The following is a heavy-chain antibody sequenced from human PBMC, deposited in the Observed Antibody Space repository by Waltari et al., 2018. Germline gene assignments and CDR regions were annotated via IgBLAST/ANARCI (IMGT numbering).Heavy chain of an antibody. D-gene: IGHD4-17*01. V-gene: IGHV4-59*01. CDR1: GGSISRYY. J-gene: IGHJ4*02. CDR3: AREIYGGNSRPFDY. CDR2: IYYSGTT. Sequence: QVQLQESGPGLVKPSETLSLPCSVSGGSISRYYWNWFRQPPGKGLEWLGYIYYSGTTNDDPSLKSRVSISVDTSKNQVSLQLRSVTAADTAVYYCAREIYGGNSRPFDYWGQGILVTVSS.